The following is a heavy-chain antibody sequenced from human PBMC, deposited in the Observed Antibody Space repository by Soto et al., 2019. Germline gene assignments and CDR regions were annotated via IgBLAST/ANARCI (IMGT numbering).Heavy chain of an antibody. V-gene: IGHV4-4*02. CDR1: GGSISSSNW. CDR2: IYHSGST. Sequence: SETLSLTCAVSGGSISSSNWWSWVRQPPGKGLEWIGEIYHSGSTNYNPSLKSRVTISVDKSKNQFSLKLSSVTAGDTAVYYCASRPLWFGARHGGWLVPSGPGTLLTVST. D-gene: IGHD3-10*01. CDR3: ASRPLWFGARHGGWLVP. J-gene: IGHJ5*02.